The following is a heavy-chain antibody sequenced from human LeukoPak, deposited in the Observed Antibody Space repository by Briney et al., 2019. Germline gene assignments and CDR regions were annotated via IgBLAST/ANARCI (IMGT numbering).Heavy chain of an antibody. CDR2: IYYSGST. Sequence: PSETLSLTCTASGGSFTGYYWTWIRQPPGKEPEWIGYIYYSGSTNYKPSLKSRVSISIDTSKNQFSLMLRSMTAADTAVYYCARRGYYYDSSGYIDLWGRGTLVTVSS. J-gene: IGHJ2*01. CDR1: GGSFTGYY. CDR3: ARRGYYYDSSGYIDL. D-gene: IGHD3-22*01. V-gene: IGHV4-59*01.